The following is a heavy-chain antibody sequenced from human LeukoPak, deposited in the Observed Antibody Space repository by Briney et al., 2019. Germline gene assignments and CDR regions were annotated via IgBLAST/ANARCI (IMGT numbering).Heavy chain of an antibody. V-gene: IGHV5-51*01. J-gene: IGHJ6*03. Sequence: GESLKISCKGSGNRFTTSWIGWVRQMPGKGPEWMGIIYVGDSDTRYRPSFQGQVTISADKSLTTAYLQWSSLKASDTAMYYCARVHSGSSSWGGYYYYYMDVWGKGTTVTVSS. CDR3: ARVHSGSSSWGGYYYYYMDV. CDR1: GNRFTTSW. D-gene: IGHD6-13*01. CDR2: IYVGDSDT.